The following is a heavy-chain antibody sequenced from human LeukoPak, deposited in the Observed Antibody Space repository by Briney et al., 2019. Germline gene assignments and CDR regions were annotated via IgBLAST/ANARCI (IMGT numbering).Heavy chain of an antibody. CDR3: ARFIAAPYYFDY. CDR2: ISFSGSTI. CDR1: GFTFSDYY. J-gene: IGHJ4*02. Sequence: GGSLRLSCAASGFTFSDYYMSWIRQAPGKGLEWVSYISFSGSTIYYADSVKGRFTISRDNAKNSLYLQMNSLRAEDTAVYYCARFIAAPYYFDYWGRGTLVTVSS. D-gene: IGHD6-13*01. V-gene: IGHV3-11*04.